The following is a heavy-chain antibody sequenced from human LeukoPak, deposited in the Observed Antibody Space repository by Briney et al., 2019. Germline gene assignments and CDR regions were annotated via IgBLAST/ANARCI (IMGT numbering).Heavy chain of an antibody. CDR2: IKEDGTVK. Sequence: GGSLRLSCAASGFAFSRYWMSWVRQAPGKGLEWVANIKEDGTVKYYVESVKGRFAISRDNAKNSLYLQMNSLRAEDTAVYYCAASITMFDYWGQGTLVTVSS. CDR1: GFAFSRYW. V-gene: IGHV3-7*02. D-gene: IGHD3-10*01. J-gene: IGHJ4*02. CDR3: AASITMFDY.